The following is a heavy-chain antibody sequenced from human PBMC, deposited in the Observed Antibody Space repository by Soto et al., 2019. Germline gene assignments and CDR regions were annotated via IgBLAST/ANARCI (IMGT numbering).Heavy chain of an antibody. J-gene: IGHJ4*02. CDR2: INPSGDAT. Sequence: QVLLVRSGAEVKKPGASVKVSCKASGFPFTTYYMHWVRQAPGQGLEWMGVINPSGDATTYAQNYHGRVTMTQDTSASTVYMELSSLRSEDTAVYYCARDWELGYWGQGTLVTVSS. CDR3: ARDWELGY. D-gene: IGHD3-10*01. V-gene: IGHV1-46*01. CDR1: GFPFTTYY.